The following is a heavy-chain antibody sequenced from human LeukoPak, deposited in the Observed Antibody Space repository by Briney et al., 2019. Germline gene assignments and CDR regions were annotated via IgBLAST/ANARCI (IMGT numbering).Heavy chain of an antibody. Sequence: GGSLRLSCTVSGFTVSSNSMSWVRQAPGKGLEWVSFIYSGGNTHYSDSVKGRFTISRDNAKNSLYLQMNSLRAEDTAVYYCARGGDYYDHYYFDYWGQGTLVTVSS. CDR3: ARGGDYYDHYYFDY. D-gene: IGHD3-22*01. V-gene: IGHV3-53*01. CDR2: IYSGGNT. J-gene: IGHJ4*02. CDR1: GFTVSSNS.